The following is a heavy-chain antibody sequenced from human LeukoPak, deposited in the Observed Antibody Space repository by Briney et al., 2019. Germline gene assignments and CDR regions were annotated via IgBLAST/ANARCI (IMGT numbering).Heavy chain of an antibody. CDR1: GFTFSSYW. CDR2: INSDGSST. Sequence: PGGSLRLSCAASGFTFSSYWMHWVRQAPGKGLVWVSRINSDGSSTSYADSVKGRFTISRDNAKNTLYLQMNSLRAEDTAVHYCATSTSRAKNWFDPWGQGTLVTVSS. CDR3: ATSTSRAKNWFDP. D-gene: IGHD2-2*01. V-gene: IGHV3-74*01. J-gene: IGHJ5*02.